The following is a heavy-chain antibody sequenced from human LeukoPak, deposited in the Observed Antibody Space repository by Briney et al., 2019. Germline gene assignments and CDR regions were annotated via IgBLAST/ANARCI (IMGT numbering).Heavy chain of an antibody. CDR2: IYYSGST. Sequence: SETLSLTCTVSGGSISSYYWSWIRQPPGKGLEWIGYIYYSGSTNYNPSLKSRVTISVDTSKNQFSLKLSSVTAADTAVYYCARAPMIRGIIMGPFDIWGQGTMVTVSS. CDR1: GGSISSYY. D-gene: IGHD3-10*01. CDR3: ARAPMIRGIIMGPFDI. V-gene: IGHV4-59*01. J-gene: IGHJ3*02.